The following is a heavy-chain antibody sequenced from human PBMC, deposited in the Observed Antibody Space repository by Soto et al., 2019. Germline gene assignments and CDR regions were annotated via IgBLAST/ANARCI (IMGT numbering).Heavy chain of an antibody. CDR2: IYYSGST. J-gene: IGHJ4*02. CDR1: GGSISSGDYY. CDR3: ARANDYYDSSGYLNFDY. Sequence: SETLSLTCTVSGGSISSGDYYWSWIRQPPGKGLEWIGYIYYSGSTYYNPSLKSRVTISVDTSKNQFSLKLSSVTAADTAVYYCARANDYYDSSGYLNFDYWGQGTLVTVSS. D-gene: IGHD3-22*01. V-gene: IGHV4-30-4*01.